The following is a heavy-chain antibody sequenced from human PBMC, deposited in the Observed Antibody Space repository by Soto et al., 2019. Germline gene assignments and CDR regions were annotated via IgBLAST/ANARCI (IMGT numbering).Heavy chain of an antibody. CDR3: AREGYYDSSGSGRFYY. CDR1: GGSVSSGSYY. Sequence: TSETLSLTCTVSGGSVSSGSYYWSWIRQPPGKGLEWIGYIYYSGSTNYNPSLKSRVTISVDTSKNQFSLKLSSVTAADTAVYYCAREGYYDSSGSGRFYYWGQGTLVTVSS. J-gene: IGHJ4*02. V-gene: IGHV4-61*01. D-gene: IGHD3-22*01. CDR2: IYYSGST.